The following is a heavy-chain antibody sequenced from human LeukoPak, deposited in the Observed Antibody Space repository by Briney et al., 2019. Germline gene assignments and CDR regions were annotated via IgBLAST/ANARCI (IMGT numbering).Heavy chain of an antibody. D-gene: IGHD2-15*01. J-gene: IGHJ4*02. CDR1: GFTLSRYG. CDR3: AKDSAYCSGSTCYGFDY. V-gene: IGHV3-23*01. CDR2: ISGSGFTT. Sequence: GGSLRLSCAASGFTLSRYGMSWVRQAPGQGLEGVSGISGSGFTTYYADSVKGRFTISRDNSKNTLYLQMNSLRAEDTAVYYCAKDSAYCSGSTCYGFDYWGQGTLVTVSS.